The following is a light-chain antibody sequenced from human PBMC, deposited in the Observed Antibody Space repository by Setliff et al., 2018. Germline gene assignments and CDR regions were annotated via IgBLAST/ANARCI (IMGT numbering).Light chain of an antibody. J-gene: IGLJ1*01. CDR3: SSYTGTEV. Sequence: QSALTQPASVSGSPGQSITISCTGTSSDVGGYNYVSWYQQHPGKAPKLMIYDVSNRPSGVSNRFSGSKSGNTASLTISGLQAEDEADYYCSSYTGTEVFGSGTKGTVL. CDR2: DVS. CDR1: SSDVGGYNY. V-gene: IGLV2-14*03.